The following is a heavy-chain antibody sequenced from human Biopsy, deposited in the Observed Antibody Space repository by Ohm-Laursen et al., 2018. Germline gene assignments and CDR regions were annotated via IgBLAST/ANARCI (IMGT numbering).Heavy chain of an antibody. CDR2: INHSGRT. D-gene: IGHD3-22*01. Sequence: SETLSLTCAVYGGSLSGYYWSWIRQTPGKGLEWIGEINHSGRTNYNPSLKSRVTISVHTSKNQFSLKVRSVTAADTAVYYCVRGVDYYDPYHYYALDVWGQGTTVTVSS. J-gene: IGHJ6*02. CDR3: VRGVDYYDPYHYYALDV. CDR1: GGSLSGYY. V-gene: IGHV4-34*01.